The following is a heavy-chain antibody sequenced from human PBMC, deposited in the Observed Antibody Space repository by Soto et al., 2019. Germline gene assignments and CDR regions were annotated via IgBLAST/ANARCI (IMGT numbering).Heavy chain of an antibody. CDR3: ARHPRYCSGGSCPGGLAY. CDR2: IIPIFGTS. D-gene: IGHD2-15*01. CDR1: GGTFSSYA. V-gene: IGHV1-69*01. J-gene: IGHJ4*02. Sequence: SSVKFFCKASGGTFSSYAIRWVRQAPAQGLEWRGGIIPIFGTSNYAQKFQGRVTITADESPGTAYMELSSLRSEDTAVYYCARHPRYCSGGSCPGGLAYWGQGTLVTVSS.